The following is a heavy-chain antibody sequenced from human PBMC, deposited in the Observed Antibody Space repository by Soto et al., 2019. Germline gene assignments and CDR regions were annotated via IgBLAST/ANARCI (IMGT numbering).Heavy chain of an antibody. D-gene: IGHD6-6*01. V-gene: IGHV4-39*01. CDR2: VYYSGNT. CDR3: ARHSSSYYYMDV. J-gene: IGHJ6*03. Sequence: SETLSLTCTVSGGSISSSNYYWGWIRHPPGKGLEWIGSVYYSGNTYYDPSLKSRVTMSVDTSKNQFSLKLSSVTAADTAVYYCARHSSSYYYMDVWGKGTTVTVSS. CDR1: GGSISSSNYY.